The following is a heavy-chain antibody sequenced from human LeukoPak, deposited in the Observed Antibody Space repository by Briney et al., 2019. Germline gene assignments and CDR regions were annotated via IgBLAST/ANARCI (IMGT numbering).Heavy chain of an antibody. CDR2: IRNVGNDK. CDR3: ATDFNWARNY. D-gene: IGHD7-27*01. Sequence: GGSLRLSCVVSGFRLSTYGMHWVRQAPGKGLEWVSFIRNVGNDKYYAQSVKGRFTISRDDSKNTQYLQMNSLRGEDTAVYYCATDFNWARNYWGQGTLVTVSS. CDR1: GFRLSTYG. V-gene: IGHV3-30*02. J-gene: IGHJ4*02.